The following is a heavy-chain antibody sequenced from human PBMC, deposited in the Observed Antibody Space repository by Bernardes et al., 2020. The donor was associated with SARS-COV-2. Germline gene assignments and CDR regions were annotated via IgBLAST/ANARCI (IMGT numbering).Heavy chain of an antibody. J-gene: IGHJ4*02. Sequence: GGSLRLSCAASGFTFSNFGIHWVRQAPGTGLEWVALISYDGTNKFYADSVKGRFSISRDNSKNTLYLQMNSLRTEDTAVYYCAKEGGIAVAYDYWGQGTLVTVSS. CDR2: ISYDGTNK. CDR1: GFTFSNFG. CDR3: AKEGGIAVAYDY. D-gene: IGHD6-19*01. V-gene: IGHV3-30*18.